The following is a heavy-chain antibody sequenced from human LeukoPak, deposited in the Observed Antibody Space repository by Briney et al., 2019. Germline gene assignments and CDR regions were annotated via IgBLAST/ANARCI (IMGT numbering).Heavy chain of an antibody. CDR2: IYYSGST. CDR1: GGSISSYY. CDR3: ARDMRRITMPYDAFDI. Sequence: SETLSLTCTVSGGSISSYYWSWLRQPPGKGLEWIGYIYYSGSTNYNPSLKSRVTISVDTSKNQFSLKLSSVTAADTAVYYCARDMRRITMPYDAFDIWGQGTMVTVSS. D-gene: IGHD3-10*01. J-gene: IGHJ3*02. V-gene: IGHV4-59*01.